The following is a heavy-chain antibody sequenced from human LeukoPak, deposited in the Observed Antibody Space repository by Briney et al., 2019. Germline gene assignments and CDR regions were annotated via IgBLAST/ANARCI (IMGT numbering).Heavy chain of an antibody. V-gene: IGHV4-59*01. Sequence: SETLSLTCTVSGGSISSYYWSWIRQPPGKGLEWIGYIYYSGSTNYRPSLKSRVTISVDTSKNQLSLRLKSVTAADTAVYYCARHLALGYGMDVWGQGTTVTVSS. CDR3: ARHLALGYGMDV. D-gene: IGHD3-3*02. J-gene: IGHJ6*02. CDR1: GGSISSYY. CDR2: IYYSGST.